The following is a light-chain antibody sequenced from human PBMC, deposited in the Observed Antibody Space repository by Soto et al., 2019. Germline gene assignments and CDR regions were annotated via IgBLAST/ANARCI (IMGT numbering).Light chain of an antibody. CDR3: QQYYTTPVT. CDR1: QTVLYTSNY. Sequence: DIVMTQSPDSLAVSLGERATINCKSSQTVLYTSNYLAWYQQKPGQPPKLLIYWASTRESGVPDRFSGSGSATDFLLTISSLQAEDVAVYYCQQYYTTPVTFGQGTKVEIK. V-gene: IGKV4-1*01. J-gene: IGKJ1*01. CDR2: WAS.